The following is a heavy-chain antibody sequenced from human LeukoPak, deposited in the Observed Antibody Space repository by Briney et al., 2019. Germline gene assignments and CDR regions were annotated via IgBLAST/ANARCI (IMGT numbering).Heavy chain of an antibody. J-gene: IGHJ5*02. CDR1: GFTFSSYS. Sequence: PGGSLRLSCAASGFTFSSYSMNWVRQAPGKGLEWVSSISSSSSTIYYADSVKGRFTISRDNAKNSLYLQMNSLRAEDTAVYYCARSGSYYDWFDPWGQGTLVTVSS. D-gene: IGHD1-26*01. CDR3: ARSGSYYDWFDP. CDR2: ISSSSSTI. V-gene: IGHV3-48*01.